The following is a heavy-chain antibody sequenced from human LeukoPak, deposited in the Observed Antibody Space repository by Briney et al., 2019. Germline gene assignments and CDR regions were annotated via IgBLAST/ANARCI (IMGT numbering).Heavy chain of an antibody. J-gene: IGHJ4*02. Sequence: GASVKVSCKASGYTFTGYYMHWVRQAPGQGLEWMGRINPNSGGTNYAQKFQGRVTMTRDTSISTAYMELSRLRSDDTAVYYCARAHQYSSSFYPLLNFDYWGQGTLVTVSS. CDR1: GYTFTGYY. V-gene: IGHV1-2*06. CDR2: INPNSGGT. CDR3: ARAHQYSSSFYPLLNFDY. D-gene: IGHD6-6*01.